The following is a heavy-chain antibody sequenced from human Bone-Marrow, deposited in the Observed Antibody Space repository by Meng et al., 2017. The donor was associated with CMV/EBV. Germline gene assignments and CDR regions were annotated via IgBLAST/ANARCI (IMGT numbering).Heavy chain of an antibody. V-gene: IGHV3-23*01. J-gene: IGHJ6*02. CDR1: GFTFSSYA. Sequence: GESLKISCAASGFTFSSYAMSWVRQAPGKGLEWVSAISGSGGSTYYADSVKGRFTISRDNSKNTLYLQMNSLRAEDTAVYYCAKPGDHYYYYYSMDVWGQETTLSVS. CDR2: ISGSGGST. CDR3: AKPGDHYYYYYSMDV. D-gene: IGHD7-27*01.